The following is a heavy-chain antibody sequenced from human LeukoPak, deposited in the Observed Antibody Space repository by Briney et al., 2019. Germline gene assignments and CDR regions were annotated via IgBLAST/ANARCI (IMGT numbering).Heavy chain of an antibody. J-gene: IGHJ4*02. V-gene: IGHV3-66*01. Sequence: GGSLRLSCADSGFTVSSNYMRWVRQAPGKGLEWVSVIYSGGSAHYADSVKGRFTISRDNSKNTLYLQMNNLRAEDTAVYYCARDRLHYDSLTGYPADWGQGTLATVSS. CDR3: ARDRLHYDSLTGYPAD. CDR2: IYSGGSA. CDR1: GFTVSSNY. D-gene: IGHD3-9*01.